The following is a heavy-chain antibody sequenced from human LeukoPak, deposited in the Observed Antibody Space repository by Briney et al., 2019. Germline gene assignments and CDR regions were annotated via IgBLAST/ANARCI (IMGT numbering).Heavy chain of an antibody. J-gene: IGHJ4*02. V-gene: IGHV3-23*01. CDR1: GFTFSSYA. Sequence: GGFLRLSCAASGFTFSSYAMSWVRQAPGKGLEWVSAISGSGGSTYYADSVKGRFTISRDNSKNTLYLQMNSLRAEDTAVYHCAKDRKAVDWLLLHKFDYWGQGTLVTVSS. D-gene: IGHD3-22*01. CDR3: AKDRKAVDWLLLHKFDY. CDR2: ISGSGGST.